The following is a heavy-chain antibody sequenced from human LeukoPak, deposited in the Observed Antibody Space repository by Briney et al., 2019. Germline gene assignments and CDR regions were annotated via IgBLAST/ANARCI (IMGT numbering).Heavy chain of an antibody. CDR2: IIPIFCIA. V-gene: IGHV1-69*04. J-gene: IGHJ3*02. D-gene: IGHD3-22*01. CDR1: GGTFISYA. Sequence: GSSVTVSCKASGGTFISYAISWVRQAPGKGLEWMGRIIPIFCIANYAQKFQGRVTITADKSTSTAYMELSSLRSEDTAVYYCARERRPDYYDSSGYYSAAFDIWGQGTMVTVSS. CDR3: ARERRPDYYDSSGYYSAAFDI.